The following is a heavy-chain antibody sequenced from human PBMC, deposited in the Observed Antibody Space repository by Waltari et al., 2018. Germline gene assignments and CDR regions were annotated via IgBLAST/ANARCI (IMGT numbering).Heavy chain of an antibody. Sequence: QVQLVQSGAEVKKPGSSVKVSCKASGGTFSSYAISWVRRAPGQGLEWMGGIIPIFGTANYAQKFQGRVTITADESTSTAYMELSSLRSEDTAVYYCARGQMTQASYYYYGMDVWGQGTTVTVSS. V-gene: IGHV1-69*01. CDR2: IIPIFGTA. CDR3: ARGQMTQASYYYYGMDV. J-gene: IGHJ6*02. CDR1: GGTFSSYA.